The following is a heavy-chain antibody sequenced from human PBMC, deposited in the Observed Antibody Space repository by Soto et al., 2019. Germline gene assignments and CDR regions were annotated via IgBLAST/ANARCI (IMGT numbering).Heavy chain of an antibody. Sequence: SETLSLTCAVSGGSISSSNWWRWVRQPPGKGLEWIGEIYHSGSTNYNPSLKSRVTISVDKSKNQFPLKLSSVTAADTAVYYCARTLGFWGVTTLDYWGQGTLVTVSS. CDR2: IYHSGST. J-gene: IGHJ4*02. CDR1: GGSISSSNW. CDR3: ARTLGFWGVTTLDY. D-gene: IGHD3-10*01. V-gene: IGHV4-4*02.